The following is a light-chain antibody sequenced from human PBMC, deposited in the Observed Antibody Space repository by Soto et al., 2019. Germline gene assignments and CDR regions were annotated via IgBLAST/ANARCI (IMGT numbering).Light chain of an antibody. CDR2: SAS. Sequence: TVLTQSPGTLSLSPGERATLSCWASQSVSGSYFAWYQQKPGQAPRLLIYSASSRATGIPDRFSGSGSGTAFTLTISRLEPEDFAVYYCQQYGNSPYTFGQGTKLEIK. CDR1: QSVSGSY. V-gene: IGKV3-20*01. CDR3: QQYGNSPYT. J-gene: IGKJ2*01.